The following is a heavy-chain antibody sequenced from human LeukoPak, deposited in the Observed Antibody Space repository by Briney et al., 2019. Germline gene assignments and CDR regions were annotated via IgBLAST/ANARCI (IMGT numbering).Heavy chain of an antibody. Sequence: SETLSLTCTVSGGSISSSSYYWGWIRQPPGKGLEWIGSIYYSGSTYYNPSLKSRVTISVDTSKNQFSLKLSSVTAADTAVYYCARDRSGSYPSYMDVWGKGTTVTVSS. CDR3: ARDRSGSYPSYMDV. CDR1: GGSISSSSYY. V-gene: IGHV4-39*07. J-gene: IGHJ6*03. CDR2: IYYSGST. D-gene: IGHD3-10*01.